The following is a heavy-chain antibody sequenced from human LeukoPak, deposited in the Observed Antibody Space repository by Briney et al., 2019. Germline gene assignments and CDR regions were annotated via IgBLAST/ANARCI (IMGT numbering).Heavy chain of an antibody. J-gene: IGHJ5*02. CDR3: ARDWVVVPAATGAVNWFDP. CDR2: IKQDGSEE. CDR1: GFTFSRYW. D-gene: IGHD2-2*01. V-gene: IGHV3-7*01. Sequence: GGSLRLSCAASGFTFSRYWMSWVRQAPGKGLEWVANIKQDGSEEYYVDSVKGGFTISRDNAKTSLYLQMNSLRAEDTAVYYCARDWVVVPAATGAVNWFDPWGQGTLVTVSS.